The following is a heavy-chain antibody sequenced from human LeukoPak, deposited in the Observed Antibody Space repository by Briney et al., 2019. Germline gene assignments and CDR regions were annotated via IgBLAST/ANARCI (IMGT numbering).Heavy chain of an antibody. J-gene: IGHJ6*02. D-gene: IGHD6-25*01. CDR2: IYTSGST. CDR3: ARDPRAADPYYYYGMDV. Sequence: SETLSLTCAVYGGSFSGYYWSWIRQPAGKGLEWIGRIYTSGSTNYNPSLKSRVTMSVDTSKNQFSLKLSSVTAADTAVYYCARDPRAADPYYYYGMDVWGQGTTVTVSS. V-gene: IGHV4-4*07. CDR1: GGSFSGYY.